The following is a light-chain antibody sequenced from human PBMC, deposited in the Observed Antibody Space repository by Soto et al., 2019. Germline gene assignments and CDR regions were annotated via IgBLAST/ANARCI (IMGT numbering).Light chain of an antibody. CDR2: DVS. V-gene: IGLV2-14*03. CDR1: SSDVGDNTY. CDR3: SSYTITAVV. J-gene: IGLJ3*02. Sequence: QSALTQPASVSGSPGQSITISCTGTSSDVGDNTYVSWYQQHPGKPPKLMIFDVSDRPSGISDRFSGSKSGNTASLTISGLQPEDEAEYYCSSYTITAVVFGGGTKLTVL.